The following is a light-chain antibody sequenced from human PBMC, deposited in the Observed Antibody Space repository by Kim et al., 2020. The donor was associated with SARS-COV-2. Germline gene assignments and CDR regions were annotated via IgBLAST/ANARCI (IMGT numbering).Light chain of an antibody. CDR2: DAS. CDR1: QDINIY. V-gene: IGKV1-33*01. J-gene: IGKJ2*01. CDR3: QHSGT. Sequence: GDRVTISCQASQDINIYLNWYQQKPGEAPKLLISDASNLEAGVPSRFSGRGSGTHFTFTINSLQPEDIATYYCQHSGTFGQGTKLE.